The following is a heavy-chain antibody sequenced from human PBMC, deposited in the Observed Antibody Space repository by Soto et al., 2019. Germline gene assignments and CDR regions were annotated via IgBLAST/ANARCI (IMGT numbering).Heavy chain of an antibody. CDR1: GFTFSDSA. CDR3: NTAPLNDYSDYTVDY. Sequence: GGSLRLSCAASGFTFSDSAMHWVRQASGKGLEWVGRIRSKPNSYATAYAASVKGRFTISRDDSENTAYLQMNSLKTEDTAVYYCNTAPLNDYSDYTVDYWGQGTLVNVSS. D-gene: IGHD4-17*01. J-gene: IGHJ4*02. CDR2: IRSKPNSYAT. V-gene: IGHV3-73*01.